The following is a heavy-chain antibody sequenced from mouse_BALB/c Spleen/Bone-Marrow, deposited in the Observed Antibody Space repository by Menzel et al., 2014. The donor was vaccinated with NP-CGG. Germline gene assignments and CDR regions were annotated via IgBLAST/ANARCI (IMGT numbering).Heavy chain of an antibody. V-gene: IGHV7-3*02. CDR3: ARDISYGAYCWYFDV. Sequence: EVQVVESGGGLIQPGGSLILSCATSGFTFTDYYMSWVRQPPGKALEWLGFIRNKAKGYTTEYSASVKGRFTISRDNSQSIVYLQVNTLRAEDSATYCCARDISYGAYCWYFDVWGAGTTVTVSS. CDR1: GFTFTDYY. D-gene: IGHD1-1*01. J-gene: IGHJ1*01. CDR2: IRNKAKGYTT.